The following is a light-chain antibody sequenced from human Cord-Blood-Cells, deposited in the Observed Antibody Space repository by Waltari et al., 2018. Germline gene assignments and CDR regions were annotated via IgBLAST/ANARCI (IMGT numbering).Light chain of an antibody. V-gene: IGLV2-23*01. Sequence: QSALTQPASVSGSPGQSITLSCTGTSSAVGSYNLVSWYQQHPGKAPKLMIYEGSKRPSGFSNRFSGSKSGNTASLTISGLQAEDEADYYCCSYAGSSTWVFGGGTKLTVL. J-gene: IGLJ3*02. CDR1: SSAVGSYNL. CDR3: CSYAGSSTWV. CDR2: EGS.